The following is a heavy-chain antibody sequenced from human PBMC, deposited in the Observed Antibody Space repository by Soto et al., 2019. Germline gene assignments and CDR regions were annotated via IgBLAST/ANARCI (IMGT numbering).Heavy chain of an antibody. V-gene: IGHV4-34*01. Sequence: PSETLSLTCAVYGVSFSGYDLSWIRQPTGKGLEWIGEINHSGSTNYNPSLKSRVTISVDTSKNQFSLKLSSVTAADTAVYYCALMKGYYDSSGYDVGWFDPWGQGTLVTVPQ. D-gene: IGHD3-22*01. CDR2: INHSGST. CDR1: GVSFSGYD. J-gene: IGHJ5*02. CDR3: ALMKGYYDSSGYDVGWFDP.